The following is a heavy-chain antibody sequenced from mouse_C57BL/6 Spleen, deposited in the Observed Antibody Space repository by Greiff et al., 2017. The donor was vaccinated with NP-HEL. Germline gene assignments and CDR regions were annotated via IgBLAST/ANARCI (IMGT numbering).Heavy chain of an antibody. Sequence: VQLQQSGPELVKPGASVKLSCKASGYTFTSYYINWVKQRPGQGLEWIGWIYPRDGSTKYNEKFKGKATLTVDTSSSTAYMELHSLTSEDSAVYFCARAITTVVATDYFDYWGQGTTLTVSS. CDR2: IYPRDGST. D-gene: IGHD1-1*01. CDR3: ARAITTVVATDYFDY. J-gene: IGHJ2*01. V-gene: IGHV1-85*01. CDR1: GYTFTSYY.